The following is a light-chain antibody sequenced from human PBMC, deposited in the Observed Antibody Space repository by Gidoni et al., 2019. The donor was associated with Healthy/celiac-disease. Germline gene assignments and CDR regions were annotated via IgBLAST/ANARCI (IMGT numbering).Light chain of an antibody. V-gene: IGLV2-11*01. CDR3: CSYAGSYSWV. J-gene: IGLJ3*02. CDR2: DVS. CDR1: SSDVGGYNY. Sequence: QSVLTQPRPVSVSPGQSVTISCPGTSSDVGGYNYVSWYQQHPGKAPKLMIYDVSKRPSGVPDRFSGSKSGNTASLTISGLQAEDEADYYCCSYAGSYSWVFGGGTKLTVL.